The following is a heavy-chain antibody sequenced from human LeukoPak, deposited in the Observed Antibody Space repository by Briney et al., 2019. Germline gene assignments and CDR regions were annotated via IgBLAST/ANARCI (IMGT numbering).Heavy chain of an antibody. D-gene: IGHD3-3*01. Sequence: ASVKVSCKASGYTFTGYYMHWVRQAPGQGLEWMGWINPNSGGTNYAQKFQGRVTMTRDTSISTAYMELSRLRSDDTAVYYCASPRYATIFGVVTLDYWGQGTLVTVSS. V-gene: IGHV1-2*02. CDR1: GYTFTGYY. CDR2: INPNSGGT. CDR3: ASPRYATIFGVVTLDY. J-gene: IGHJ4*02.